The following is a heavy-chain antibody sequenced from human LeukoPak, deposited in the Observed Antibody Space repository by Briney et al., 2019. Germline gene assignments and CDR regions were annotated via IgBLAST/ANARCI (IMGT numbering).Heavy chain of an antibody. CDR1: GFTFSSYA. CDR3: AKTLGDSSGWSYYFDY. J-gene: IGHJ4*02. D-gene: IGHD6-19*01. CDR2: ISGSGGST. Sequence: QPGGSLRLSCAASGFTFSSYAMSWVRQAPGKGLEWVSAISGSGGSTYYADSVKGRFTISRDNSKNTLYLQMNSLRAEDTAVYYCAKTLGDSSGWSYYFDYWGQGTLVTVSS. V-gene: IGHV3-23*01.